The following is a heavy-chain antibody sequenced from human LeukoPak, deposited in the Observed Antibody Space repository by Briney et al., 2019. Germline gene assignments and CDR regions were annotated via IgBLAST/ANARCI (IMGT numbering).Heavy chain of an antibody. J-gene: IGHJ4*02. Sequence: GSLRLSCAASGFTVSSNYMSWVRQAPGKGLEWIGYVYYSGSTNYNPSLKSRVTISVDTSKNQFSLKLSSVTAADTAVYYCARHGKLGQFDYWGQGTLVTVSS. D-gene: IGHD3-10*01. V-gene: IGHV4-59*08. CDR1: GFTVSSNY. CDR3: ARHGKLGQFDY. CDR2: VYYSGST.